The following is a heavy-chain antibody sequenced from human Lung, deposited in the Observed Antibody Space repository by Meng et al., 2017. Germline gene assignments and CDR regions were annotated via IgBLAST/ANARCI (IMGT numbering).Heavy chain of an antibody. CDR1: GYTFTTYG. D-gene: IGHD6-19*01. Sequence: QVHLVQSGLEVKKPGASVKVSCKASGYTFTTYGISWLRQAPGQGLEWMGWIDPGNGNRDFAEKFQDRLTMSNDTSSSTVYMELTRLTSDDTAVYYCVRDRQWLFDYWGQGALVTVSS. J-gene: IGHJ4*02. V-gene: IGHV1-18*01. CDR2: IDPGNGNR. CDR3: VRDRQWLFDY.